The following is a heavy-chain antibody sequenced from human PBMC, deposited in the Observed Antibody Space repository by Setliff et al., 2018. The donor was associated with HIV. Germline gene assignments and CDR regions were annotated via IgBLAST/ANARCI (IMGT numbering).Heavy chain of an antibody. D-gene: IGHD6-13*01. CDR2: ISYSTGYT. J-gene: IGHJ4*02. CDR3: ARGVAAAGTDY. Sequence: PGGSLRLSCAASGFTFSSYTMNWVRQAPGKGLEWVSSISYSTGYTYYADSVKGRFTISRDNAKSSLYLQMNSLRAEDTAVYYCARGVAAAGTDYWGQGTLVTVSS. V-gene: IGHV3-21*01. CDR1: GFTFSSYT.